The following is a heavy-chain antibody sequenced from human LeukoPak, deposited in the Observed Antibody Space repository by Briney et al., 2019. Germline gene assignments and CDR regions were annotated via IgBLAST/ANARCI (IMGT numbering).Heavy chain of an antibody. D-gene: IGHD4-17*01. V-gene: IGHV3-74*01. Sequence: GGSLRLSCAASGFTFSSYWMHWVRQAPGKGLVWVSRINTDGSSTTYADSVKGRFTISRDNAKDTLYLQMNSLRAEDTAVYYCARGVNGDSRFDPWGQGTLVTVSS. CDR2: INTDGSST. J-gene: IGHJ5*02. CDR1: GFTFSSYW. CDR3: ARGVNGDSRFDP.